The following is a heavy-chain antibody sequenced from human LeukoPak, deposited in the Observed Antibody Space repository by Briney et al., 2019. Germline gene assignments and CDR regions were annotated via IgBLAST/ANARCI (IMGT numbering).Heavy chain of an antibody. D-gene: IGHD5-12*01. Sequence: SQTLSLTCTVSGGSISSGGYYWSWIRQPPGKGLEWIGYIYHSGSTYYNPSLKSRVTISVDRSKNQFSLKLSSVTAADTAVYYCARVRSGYDPFFDYWGQGTLVTVSS. J-gene: IGHJ4*02. CDR2: IYHSGST. CDR3: ARVRSGYDPFFDY. CDR1: GGSISSGGYY. V-gene: IGHV4-30-2*01.